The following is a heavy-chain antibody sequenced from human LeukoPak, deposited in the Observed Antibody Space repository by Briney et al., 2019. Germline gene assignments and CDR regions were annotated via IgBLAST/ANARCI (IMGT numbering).Heavy chain of an antibody. J-gene: IGHJ5*02. CDR2: IYHSGST. Sequence: GSLRLSCAASGFTFSSYSMNWVRQPPGEGLEWIGEIYHSGSTNYNPSLKSRVTISVDKSKNQFSLKLSSVTAADTAVYYCAREARIQLWLPWFDPWGQGTLVTVSS. D-gene: IGHD5-18*01. CDR1: GFTFSSYSM. CDR3: AREARIQLWLPWFDP. V-gene: IGHV4-4*02.